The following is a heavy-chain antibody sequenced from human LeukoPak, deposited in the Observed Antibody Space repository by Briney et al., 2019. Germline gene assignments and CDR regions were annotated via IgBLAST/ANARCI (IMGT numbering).Heavy chain of an antibody. Sequence: LPGGSLRLSCAASGFTFSSYWMSWVRQAPGKGLEWVGFIRSKAYGGTTEYAASVKGRFTISRDDSKSIAYLQMNSLKTEDTAVYYCTRDAGEPFHIVGAGYYYYYYMDVWGKGTTVTISS. D-gene: IGHD1-26*01. CDR1: GFTFSSYW. CDR2: IRSKAYGGTT. CDR3: TRDAGEPFHIVGAGYYYYYYMDV. V-gene: IGHV3-49*04. J-gene: IGHJ6*03.